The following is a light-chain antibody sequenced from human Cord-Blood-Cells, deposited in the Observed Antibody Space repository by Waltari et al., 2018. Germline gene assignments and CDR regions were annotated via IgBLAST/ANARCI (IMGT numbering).Light chain of an antibody. J-gene: IGLJ3*02. CDR3: SSYTSSSTWV. Sequence: QSALTQPASVYGSPGQSITISCTGTSSDVRGYNYVSWYQQHPVKAPKLMIYDVSNRPSGVSNRFSGSKSGNTASLTISGLQAEDEADYYCSSYTSSSTWVFGGGTKLTVL. CDR1: SSDVRGYNY. CDR2: DVS. V-gene: IGLV2-14*01.